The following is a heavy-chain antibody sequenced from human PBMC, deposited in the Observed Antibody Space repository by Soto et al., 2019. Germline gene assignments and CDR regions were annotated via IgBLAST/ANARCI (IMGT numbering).Heavy chain of an antibody. J-gene: IGHJ6*02. V-gene: IGHV3-64*04. D-gene: IGHD6-13*01. Sequence: PGGSLRLSCSASGFTFGTYTMHWVRQAPGRGPECVSTISSHGGRTFYADFVKGRFTMSSDNSENTLYLQMNSLRAEDTAVYYCAKDLRAAAGTAYYYYYGMDVWGQGTTVTVSS. CDR1: GFTFGTYT. CDR3: AKDLRAAAGTAYYYYYGMDV. CDR2: ISSHGGRT.